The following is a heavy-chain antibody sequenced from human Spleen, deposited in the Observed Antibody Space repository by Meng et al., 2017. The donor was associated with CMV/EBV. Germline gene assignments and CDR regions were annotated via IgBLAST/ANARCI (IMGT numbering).Heavy chain of an antibody. Sequence: VSGAAIRTTNWWSWVRQSPGKGLEWIGEIYHSGYTNYNPSLKSRVTISVDNSKHQFSLKMTSVTAADTAVYYCARVNDYGGNCFDYWGLGTLVTVSS. D-gene: IGHD4-23*01. CDR2: IYHSGYT. CDR1: GAAIRTTNW. V-gene: IGHV4-4*02. CDR3: ARVNDYGGNCFDY. J-gene: IGHJ4*02.